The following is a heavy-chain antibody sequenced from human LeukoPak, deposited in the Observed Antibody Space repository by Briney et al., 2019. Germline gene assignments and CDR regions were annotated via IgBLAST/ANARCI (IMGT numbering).Heavy chain of an antibody. D-gene: IGHD1-20*01. J-gene: IGHJ5*02. CDR3: ARDIITGTTPA. CDR1: GFTFRHYW. Sequence: GGSLRLSCATSGFTFRHYWMSWVRQAPGKGLEWVANINLDGSKKYYVDSVKGRFTISRDNAKNSLYLQMNSLRAEDTAVYYCARDIITGTTPAWGQGTLVTVSS. V-gene: IGHV3-7*01. CDR2: INLDGSKK.